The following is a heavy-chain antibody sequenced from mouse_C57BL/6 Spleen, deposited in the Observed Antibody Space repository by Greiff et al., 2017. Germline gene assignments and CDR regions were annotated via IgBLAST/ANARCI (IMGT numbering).Heavy chain of an antibody. CDR1: GFTFSDYY. Sequence: EVKLVESEGGLVQPGSSMKLSCTASGFTFSDYYMAWVRQVPEKGLEWVANINYDGSSTYYLDSLKSRFIISRDNAKNILYLQMSSLKSEDTATYYCARFPPWYFDVWGTGTTVTVSS. CDR3: ARFPPWYFDV. J-gene: IGHJ1*03. CDR2: INYDGSST. V-gene: IGHV5-16*01.